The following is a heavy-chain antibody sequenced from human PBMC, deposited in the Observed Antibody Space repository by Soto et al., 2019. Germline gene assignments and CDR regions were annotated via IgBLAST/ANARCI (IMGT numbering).Heavy chain of an antibody. V-gene: IGHV3-74*01. CDR3: VRDGHCMTTSCYGNWFDP. CDR2: INSDASHT. J-gene: IGHJ5*02. D-gene: IGHD2-2*01. CDR1: GFTFSTYW. Sequence: EVQLVESGGGLVQPGGSLRLSCAASGFTFSTYWMHWIRQVPGKGLEWVPRINSDASHTYYADSVKGRFTISRDNAQNTLHLEMNSLRAEDTAVYDCVRDGHCMTTSCYGNWFDPWGQGTLVTVSS.